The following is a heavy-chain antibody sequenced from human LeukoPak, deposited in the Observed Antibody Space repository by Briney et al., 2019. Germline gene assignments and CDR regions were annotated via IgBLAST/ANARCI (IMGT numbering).Heavy chain of an antibody. CDR3: AKDLSPGEVVPVAIQYYYYGMDV. CDR1: GFTFDDYA. CDR2: ISWNSGSI. D-gene: IGHD2-2*01. Sequence: PGRSLRLSCAASGFTFDDYAMHWVRQAPGKGLEWVSGISWNSGSIGYADSVKGRFTISRDNAKNSLYLQMNSLRAEDTALYYCAKDLSPGEVVPVAIQYYYYGMDVWGQGTTVTVSS. J-gene: IGHJ6*02. V-gene: IGHV3-9*01.